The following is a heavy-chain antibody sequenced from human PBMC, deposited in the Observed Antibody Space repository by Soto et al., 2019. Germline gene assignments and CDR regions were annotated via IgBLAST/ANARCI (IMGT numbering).Heavy chain of an antibody. CDR2: INSDGSST. CDR1: GFTFSSYW. CDR3: ARDLPLIQGIAVD. Sequence: GSLRLSCAASGFTFSSYWMHWVRQAPGKGPVWVSRINSDGSSTSYADSVKGRFTISRDNAKNTLYLQMNSLRAEDTAVYYCARDLPLIQGIAVDWGQGTLVTVSS. V-gene: IGHV3-74*01. D-gene: IGHD6-19*01. J-gene: IGHJ4*02.